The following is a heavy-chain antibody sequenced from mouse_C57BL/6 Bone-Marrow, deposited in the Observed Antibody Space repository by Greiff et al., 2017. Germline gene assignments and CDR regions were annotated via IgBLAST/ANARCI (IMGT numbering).Heavy chain of an antibody. CDR1: GYTFTSYW. CDR2: IDPSDSYT. Sequence: QVQLQQPGAELVRPGTSVKLSCKASGYTFTSYWMHWVKQRPGQGLEWIGVIDPSDSYTNYNQKFKGKATWTVDTASSTAYMQRSSLTSEDSAVDYCARSSGGASDGAWFAYWGQGTLVTVSA. V-gene: IGHV1-59*01. CDR3: ARSSGGASDGAWFAY. J-gene: IGHJ3*01.